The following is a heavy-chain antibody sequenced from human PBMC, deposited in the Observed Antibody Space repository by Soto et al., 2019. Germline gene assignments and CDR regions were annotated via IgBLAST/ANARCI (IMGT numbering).Heavy chain of an antibody. CDR2: ISYDGSNK. D-gene: IGHD5-12*01. V-gene: IGHV3-30*18. J-gene: IGHJ6*02. CDR3: AKEDSGYDPDYYYYGMDV. CDR1: GFTFSSYG. Sequence: HPGGSLRLSCAASGFTFSSYGMHWVRQAPGKGLEWVAVISYDGSNKYYADSVKGRFTISRDNSKNTLYLQMNSLRAEDTAVYYCAKEDSGYDPDYYYYGMDVWGQGTTVTVSS.